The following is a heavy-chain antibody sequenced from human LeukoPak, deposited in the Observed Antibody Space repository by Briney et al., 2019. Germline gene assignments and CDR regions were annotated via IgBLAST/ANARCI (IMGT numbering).Heavy chain of an antibody. CDR1: GFTFSSYG. Sequence: AGGSLRLSCAASGFTFSSYGMHWVRQAPGKGLEWVAVIWYDGSNKYYADSVKGRFTISRDNAKNSLYLQMNSLRAEDTAVYYCASSYYGSGSYYKGLGFDYWGQGTLVTVSS. CDR2: IWYDGSNK. CDR3: ASSYYGSGSYYKGLGFDY. J-gene: IGHJ4*02. V-gene: IGHV3-33*03. D-gene: IGHD3-10*01.